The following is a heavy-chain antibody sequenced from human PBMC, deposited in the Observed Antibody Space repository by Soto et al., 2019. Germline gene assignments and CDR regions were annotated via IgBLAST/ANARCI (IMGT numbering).Heavy chain of an antibody. Sequence: VGSLRLSCASSVFTFSSYAMSCVRQSPGKGLEWVSAISGSGGSTYYADSVKGRFTISRDNSKNTLYLQMNSLRAEDTAVYYWAKAEQHAAFNYWRQGTRVSVSS. CDR1: VFTFSSYA. D-gene: IGHD6-13*01. CDR3: AKAEQHAAFNY. V-gene: IGHV3-23*01. J-gene: IGHJ4*02. CDR2: ISGSGGST.